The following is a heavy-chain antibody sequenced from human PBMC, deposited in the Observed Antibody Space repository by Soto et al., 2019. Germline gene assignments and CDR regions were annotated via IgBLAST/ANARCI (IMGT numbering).Heavy chain of an antibody. Sequence: KQSQTLSLTCAISGDSVSSNSAAWNWIRQSPSRGLEWLGRTYYRSKWYNDYAVSVKSRITINPDTSKNQFSLQLNSVTPEDTAVYYCARFSTGIAVAGTGYYGMDVWGQGTTVTVSS. V-gene: IGHV6-1*01. CDR2: TYYRSKWYN. CDR1: GDSVSSNSAA. J-gene: IGHJ6*02. D-gene: IGHD6-19*01. CDR3: ARFSTGIAVAGTGYYGMDV.